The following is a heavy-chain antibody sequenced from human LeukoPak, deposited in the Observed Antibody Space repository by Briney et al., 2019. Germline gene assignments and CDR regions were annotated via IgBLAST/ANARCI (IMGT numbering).Heavy chain of an antibody. CDR2: IYYSGST. J-gene: IGHJ4*02. CDR1: GGSISSSSDY. V-gene: IGHV4-39*01. Sequence: PSETLSLTCNVSGGSISSSSDYWGWTRQPPGKGLEWIGSIYYSGSTYYNPSLKSRVTISVVTSKNQFSLKLSSVTAADTAVYYRVRGWYEGVNYWGQGTLVTVSS. CDR3: VRGWYEGVNY. D-gene: IGHD6-19*01.